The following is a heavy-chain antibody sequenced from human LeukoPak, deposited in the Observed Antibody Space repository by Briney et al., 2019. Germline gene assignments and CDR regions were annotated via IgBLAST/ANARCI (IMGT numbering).Heavy chain of an antibody. Sequence: GGSLRLSCAASGFTFSNYWMSWVRQAPGKGLEWVGRIKSKTDGGTTDYAAPVKGRFTISRDDSKNTLYLQMNSLKTEDTAVYYCTTLVTTVTYYNWFDPWGQGTLVTVSS. V-gene: IGHV3-15*01. J-gene: IGHJ5*02. CDR3: TTLVTTVTYYNWFDP. CDR1: GFTFSNYW. D-gene: IGHD4-17*01. CDR2: IKSKTDGGTT.